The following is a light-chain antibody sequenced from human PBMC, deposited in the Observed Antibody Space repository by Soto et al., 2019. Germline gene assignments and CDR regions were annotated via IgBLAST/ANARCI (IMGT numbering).Light chain of an antibody. CDR1: QHISSW. V-gene: IGKV1-12*01. Sequence: DIQMTQSPSSVPASVGDRVTITCRASQHISSWLAWYQQKPGRAPKLLIFGASRLQTGVPSRFSGSGSGTDFTLTISSPQPEDFATYYCQQANSFPYTFGQGTKVDIK. CDR2: GAS. J-gene: IGKJ2*01. CDR3: QQANSFPYT.